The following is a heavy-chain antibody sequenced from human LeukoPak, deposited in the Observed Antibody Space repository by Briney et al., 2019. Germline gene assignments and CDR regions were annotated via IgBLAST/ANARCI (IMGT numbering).Heavy chain of an antibody. Sequence: PGGSLRLSCAASGFTFSSYSMGWVRQAPGKGLEWVSSISSSSSYIYYADSVKGRFTISRDNAKNSLYLQMNSLRAEDTAVYYCARIGTYYYGSGSYSLYFDYWGQGTLVTVSS. J-gene: IGHJ4*02. CDR1: GFTFSSYS. D-gene: IGHD3-10*01. V-gene: IGHV3-21*06. CDR3: ARIGTYYYGSGSYSLYFDY. CDR2: ISSSSSYI.